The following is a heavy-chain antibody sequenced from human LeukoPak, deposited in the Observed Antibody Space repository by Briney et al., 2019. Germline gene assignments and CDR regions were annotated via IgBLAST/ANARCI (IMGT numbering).Heavy chain of an antibody. CDR2: TWYDESNK. Sequence: GGSLRLSWAASGFVFSNYGMHWVRQAPGKGLEWVALTWYDESNKYYADSVKGRFTISRDNSKNTLYLQMNSLRAEDTAVYYCARDLWCGADCYGTFDIWGQGTMVSVSS. CDR1: GFVFSNYG. J-gene: IGHJ3*02. V-gene: IGHV3-33*01. D-gene: IGHD2-21*02. CDR3: ARDLWCGADCYGTFDI.